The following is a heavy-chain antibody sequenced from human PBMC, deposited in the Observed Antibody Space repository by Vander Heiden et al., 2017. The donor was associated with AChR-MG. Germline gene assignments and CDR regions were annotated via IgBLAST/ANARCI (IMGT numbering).Heavy chain of an antibody. J-gene: IGHJ6*03. CDR3: GVNYDFWPNYYYYYMDV. D-gene: IGHD3-3*01. CDR2: IIPIVGTA. V-gene: IGHV1-69*01. Sequence: QVQLVQSAAEVKKPGSSVTVSCKASGGTFRSYAISWVRQAPGQGLEWMGGIIPIVGTANYAQKFQGRVTITADESTSTAYMELSSLRSEDTAVYYWGVNYDFWPNYYYYYMDVWGKGTTVTVSS. CDR1: GGTFRSYA.